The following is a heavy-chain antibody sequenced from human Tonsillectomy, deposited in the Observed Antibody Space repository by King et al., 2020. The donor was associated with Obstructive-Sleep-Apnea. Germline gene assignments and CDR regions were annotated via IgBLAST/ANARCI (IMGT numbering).Heavy chain of an antibody. V-gene: IGHV3-23*04. CDR3: VCGSGNYNYHYYGMDV. D-gene: IGHD3-10*01. J-gene: IGHJ6*02. CDR1: GFTFSSFA. CDR2: ISGSGGST. Sequence: VQLVESGGGLVQPGGSLRLSCAASGFTFSSFAMTWVRQAPGKGLEWVSAISGSGGSTYYADSLKGRFTISRDNSKNTLYLQMNSLRAEDTAVYYCVCGSGNYNYHYYGMDVWGQGTTVTVSS.